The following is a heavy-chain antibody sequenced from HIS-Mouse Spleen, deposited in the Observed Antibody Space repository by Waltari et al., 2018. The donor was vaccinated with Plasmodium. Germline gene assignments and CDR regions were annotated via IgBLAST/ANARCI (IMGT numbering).Heavy chain of an antibody. Sequence: QVQLQQWGAGLLKPSETLSLTCAVYGGSFSGYYWSWIRQPPGKGVEWIGEINQSGSTNYNPSLKSRVTISVDTSKNQFSLKLSSVTAADTAVYYCARGKRITMVRGVSDAFDIWGQGTMVTVSS. CDR2: INQSGST. CDR3: ARGKRITMVRGVSDAFDI. CDR1: GGSFSGYY. D-gene: IGHD3-10*01. J-gene: IGHJ3*02. V-gene: IGHV4-34*01.